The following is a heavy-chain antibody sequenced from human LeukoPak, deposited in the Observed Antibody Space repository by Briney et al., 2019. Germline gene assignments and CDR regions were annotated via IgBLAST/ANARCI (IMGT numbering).Heavy chain of an antibody. V-gene: IGHV4-59*01. D-gene: IGHD6-13*01. CDR1: GATLQGYS. Sequence: PSETLSLTCFVFGATLQGYSWNWIRQSLVKGLEWLGYIHYSGGTNYHPSVKSRITISVDTSTQQFSLPLTSVTAADTAVYYCASVGLSGSSRWHFDYWGQGALVTVSS. CDR2: IHYSGGT. J-gene: IGHJ4*02. CDR3: ASVGLSGSSRWHFDY.